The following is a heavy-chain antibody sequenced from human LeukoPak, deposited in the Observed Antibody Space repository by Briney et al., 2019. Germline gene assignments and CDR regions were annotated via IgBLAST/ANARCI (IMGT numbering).Heavy chain of an antibody. CDR1: GFTFSNAW. D-gene: IGHD3-22*01. Sequence: GGSLRLSCAASGFTFSNAWMSWVRQAPGKGLEWVGRIKSKTDGGTTDYAAPVKGRFTISRDDSKNTLYLQMNSLKTEDSAVYYCTTDRYYDSSGLDYWGQGTLVTVSS. CDR2: IKSKTDGGTT. V-gene: IGHV3-15*01. J-gene: IGHJ4*02. CDR3: TTDRYYDSSGLDY.